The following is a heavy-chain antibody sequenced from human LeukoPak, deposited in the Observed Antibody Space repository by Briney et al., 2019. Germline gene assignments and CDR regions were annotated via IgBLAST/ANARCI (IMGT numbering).Heavy chain of an antibody. V-gene: IGHV1-2*02. CDR2: INPNSGGT. Sequence: ASVKVSCKASGHTFGDQYMHWVRQAPGQGLEWMGWINPNSGGTKYAQRFPGRVTMTRDTSISTAYMELRRLRSDDTAVYYCARVLLRTGIPEGFDPWGQGTLVTVSS. D-gene: IGHD1-14*01. CDR3: ARVLLRTGIPEGFDP. J-gene: IGHJ5*02. CDR1: GHTFGDQY.